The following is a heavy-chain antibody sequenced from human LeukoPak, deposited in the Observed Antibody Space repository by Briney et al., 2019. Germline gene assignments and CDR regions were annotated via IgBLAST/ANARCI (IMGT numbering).Heavy chain of an antibody. CDR2: IYSGGST. J-gene: IGHJ4*02. CDR1: GFTVSSNH. D-gene: IGHD4-17*01. CDR3: ARGDPTYGDFDY. Sequence: GGSLRLSCAASGFTVSSNHMSWVRQAPGKGLEWVSVIYSGGSTYYADSVKGRFTISRDNSKNTLYLQMNSLRAEDTAVYYCARGDPTYGDFDYWGQGTLVTVSS. V-gene: IGHV3-53*01.